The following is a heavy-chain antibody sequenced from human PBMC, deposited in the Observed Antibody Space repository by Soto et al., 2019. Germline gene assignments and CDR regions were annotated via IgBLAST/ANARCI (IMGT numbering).Heavy chain of an antibody. D-gene: IGHD3-10*01. CDR3: ADPGSTDLDV. CDR2: ISNDGSKK. Sequence: GGSLRLSCAASGFTFSSYGMHWVRQAPGKGLEWVAVISNDGSKKYYAASVKGRFTISRDNSKNMLYPQMNSLRAEDTAVYYCADPGSTDLDVWGQGTTVTVSS. CDR1: GFTFSSYG. J-gene: IGHJ6*02. V-gene: IGHV3-30*03.